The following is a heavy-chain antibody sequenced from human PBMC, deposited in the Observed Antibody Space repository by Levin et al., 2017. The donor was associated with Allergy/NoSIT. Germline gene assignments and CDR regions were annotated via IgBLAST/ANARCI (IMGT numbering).Heavy chain of an antibody. D-gene: IGHD1-1*01. V-gene: IGHV4-59*08. CDR2: IYYTGST. J-gene: IGHJ4*02. CDR1: GGSISSYF. CDR3: ARHPPNSNGGAFDY. Sequence: SETLSLTCTVSGGSISSYFWSWIRQSPGKGLEWIAYIYYTGSTNYNPSLKSRVTISVDTSKTQFSLRLSSVTAADTAVYYCARHPPNSNGGAFDYWGQGTLVTVSS.